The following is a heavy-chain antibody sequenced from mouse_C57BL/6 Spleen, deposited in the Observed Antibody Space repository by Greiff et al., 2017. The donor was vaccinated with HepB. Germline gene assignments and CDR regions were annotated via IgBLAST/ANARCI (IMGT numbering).Heavy chain of an antibody. CDR1: GFTFSSYA. J-gene: IGHJ4*01. V-gene: IGHV5-4*01. Sequence: EVKLMESGGGLVKPGGSLKLSCAASGFTFSSYAMSWVRQTPEKRLEWVATISDGGSYTYYPDNVKGRFTISRDNAKNNLYLQMSHLKSEDTAMYYCARDGGSRGMDYWGQGTSVTVSS. CDR3: ARDGGSRGMDY. CDR2: ISDGGSYT.